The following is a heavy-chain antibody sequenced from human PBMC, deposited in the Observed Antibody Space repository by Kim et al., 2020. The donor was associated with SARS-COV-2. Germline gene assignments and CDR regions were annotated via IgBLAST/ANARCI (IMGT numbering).Heavy chain of an antibody. J-gene: IGHJ4*02. CDR2: IYYSGST. CDR1: GGSVSSGSYY. CDR3: ARGRGDIVVVVAATPPSFDY. Sequence: SETLSLTCTVSGGSVSSGSYYWSWIRQPPGKGLEWIGYIYYSGSTNYNPSLKSRVTISVDTSKNQFSLKLSSVTAADTAVYYCARGRGDIVVVVAATPPSFDYWVQGTLVTVSS. V-gene: IGHV4-61*01. D-gene: IGHD2-15*01.